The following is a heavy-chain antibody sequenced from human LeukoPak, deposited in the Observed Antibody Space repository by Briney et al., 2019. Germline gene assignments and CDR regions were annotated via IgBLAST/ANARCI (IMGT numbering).Heavy chain of an antibody. J-gene: IGHJ4*02. CDR2: ISGSGGST. CDR1: GFTFSSYA. D-gene: IGHD6-19*01. V-gene: IGHV3-23*01. Sequence: GGSLRLSCAASGFTFSSYAMGWVRQAPGKGLEWVSAISGSGGSTYYADSVKGRFTISRDNSKNTLYLQMNSLRAEDTAVYYCAKVHSSTLPHSSGWYLTGGNFDYWGQGTLVTVSS. CDR3: AKVHSSTLPHSSGWYLTGGNFDY.